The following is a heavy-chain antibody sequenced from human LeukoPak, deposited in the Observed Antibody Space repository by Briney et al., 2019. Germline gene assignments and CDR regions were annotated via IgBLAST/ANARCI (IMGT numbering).Heavy chain of an antibody. V-gene: IGHV3-7*01. CDR1: GFTFSSYW. J-gene: IGHJ4*02. Sequence: GGSLRLSCAASGFTFSSYWMRWVRQAPGKGLECVANIKQDGSEKYYVDSVKGRFTISRDNGKNSLYLQMNSLRAEDTAVYYCTRNSRGTFDYWGQGTLVTVSS. CDR3: TRNSRGTFDY. D-gene: IGHD2/OR15-2a*01. CDR2: IKQDGSEK.